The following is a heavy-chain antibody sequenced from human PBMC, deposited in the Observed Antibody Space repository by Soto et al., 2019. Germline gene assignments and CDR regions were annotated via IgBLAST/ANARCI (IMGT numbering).Heavy chain of an antibody. J-gene: IGHJ5*02. D-gene: IGHD1-26*01. CDR1: GGSISSGSYS. V-gene: IGHV4-30-2*01. CDR2: IYHGGST. CDR3: ARGGYYGHWFDP. Sequence: QLQLQESGSGLVKPSQTLSLTCAVSGGSISSGSYSWSWIRQPPGKGLEWIGYIYHGGSTYYNPSLKSRGTISVDTSKNQFSLRLDSVTAADTAVYYCARGGYYGHWFDPWGQGTLVTVPS.